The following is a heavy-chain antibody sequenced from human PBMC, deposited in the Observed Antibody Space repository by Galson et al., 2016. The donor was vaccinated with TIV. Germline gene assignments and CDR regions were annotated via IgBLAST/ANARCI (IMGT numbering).Heavy chain of an antibody. V-gene: IGHV6-1*01. D-gene: IGHD3-16*01. J-gene: IGHJ4*02. CDR2: TYSRSRWYN. CDR1: GDSVSSKSAA. Sequence: CAISGDSVSSKSAAWNWIRQSPSRGLEWLGRTYSRSRWYNEYAVSVRSRISINPDTSKNQFSLQLNSVTPEDTAIYYCARGGGDGQKARTHFDHWGQGTLVTVSS. CDR3: ARGGGDGQKARTHFDH.